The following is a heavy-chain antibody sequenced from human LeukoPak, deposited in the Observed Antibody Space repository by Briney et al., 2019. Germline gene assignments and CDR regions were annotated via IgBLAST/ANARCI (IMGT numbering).Heavy chain of an antibody. CDR3: ARGGLNWFDP. CDR1: GFTFSSYG. Sequence: GGSLRLTCAASGFTFSSYGMHWVRQAPGKGLEWVSSISSSSSYIYYADSVKGRFTISRDNAKNSLYLQMNSLRAEDTAVYYCARGGLNWFDPWGQGTLVTVSS. J-gene: IGHJ5*02. V-gene: IGHV3-21*01. CDR2: ISSSSSYI.